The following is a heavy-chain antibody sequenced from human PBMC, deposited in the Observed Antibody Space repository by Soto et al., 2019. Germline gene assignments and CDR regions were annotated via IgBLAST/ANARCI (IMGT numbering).Heavy chain of an antibody. CDR1: GGSISSGGYS. Sequence: SETLSLTCAVSGGSISSGGYSWSWIRQPPGKGLEWIAYIYHSGSTYYNPSLKSRVTMSVDRSKNQFSLKLSSVTAADTAVYYCARRYGGNFDYWGQGTLVTVSS. CDR2: IYHSGST. J-gene: IGHJ4*02. V-gene: IGHV4-30-2*02. D-gene: IGHD3-16*01. CDR3: ARRYGGNFDY.